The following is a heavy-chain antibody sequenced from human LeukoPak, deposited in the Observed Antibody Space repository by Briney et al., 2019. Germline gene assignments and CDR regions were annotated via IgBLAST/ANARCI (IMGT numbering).Heavy chain of an antibody. D-gene: IGHD3-3*01. J-gene: IGHJ4*02. V-gene: IGHV3-23*01. CDR1: GFTFSSYA. CDR3: ARERQNKDFWSGGDY. CDR2: ISGSGGST. Sequence: PGGSLRLSCAASGFTFSSYAMSWVRQAPGKGLEWVSAISGSGGSTYYADSVKGRFTISRDNAKNSLYLQMNSLRAEDTAVYYCARERQNKDFWSGGDYWGQGTLVTASS.